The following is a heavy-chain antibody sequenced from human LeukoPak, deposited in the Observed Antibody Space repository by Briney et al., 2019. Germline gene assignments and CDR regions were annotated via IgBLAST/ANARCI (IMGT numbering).Heavy chain of an antibody. CDR1: GGSFSGYY. CDR3: ARGEFWSGYGGPVY. D-gene: IGHD3-3*01. CDR2: IYYRGST. V-gene: IGHV4-59*01. Sequence: PSETLSLTCAVYGGSFSGYYWSWIRQPPGKGLEWIGYIYYRGSTNYNPSLKSRVTISVDTSKNQFSLKLSSVTAADTAVYYCARGEFWSGYGGPVYWGQGTLVTVSS. J-gene: IGHJ4*02.